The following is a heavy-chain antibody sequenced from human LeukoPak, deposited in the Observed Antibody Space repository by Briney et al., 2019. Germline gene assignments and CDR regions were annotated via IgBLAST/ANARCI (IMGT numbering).Heavy chain of an antibody. D-gene: IGHD4-17*01. CDR1: GGSISNYY. J-gene: IGHJ1*01. CDR2: IYNSGHT. Sequence: PETLSLTCTVSGGSISNYYWSWIRQPPGKGLEWIGYIYNSGHTNYNPSLKSRVTISEDTSKNRLSLKLSSVTAADTAVYYCARAAVTTSRYFQHWAQGTLVTVSS. CDR3: ARAAVTTSRYFQH. V-gene: IGHV4-59*01.